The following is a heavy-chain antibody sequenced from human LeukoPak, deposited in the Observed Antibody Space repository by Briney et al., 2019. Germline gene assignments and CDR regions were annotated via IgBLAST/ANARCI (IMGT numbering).Heavy chain of an antibody. CDR1: GFTFSSYA. CDR3: ARVLVRWLADAFDI. J-gene: IGHJ3*02. D-gene: IGHD3-22*01. V-gene: IGHV3-7*03. Sequence: GGSLRLSCAASGFTFSSYAMSWVRQAPGKGLEWVANIKQDGSEKYYVDSVKGRFTISRDNAKNSLYLQMNSLRAEDTAVYYCARVLVRWLADAFDIWGQGTMVTVSS. CDR2: IKQDGSEK.